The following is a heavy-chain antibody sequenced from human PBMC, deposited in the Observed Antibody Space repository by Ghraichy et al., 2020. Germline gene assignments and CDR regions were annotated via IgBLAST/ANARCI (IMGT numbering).Heavy chain of an antibody. D-gene: IGHD5-12*01. CDR1: GFTFSSYA. Sequence: GESLNISSAASGFTFSSYAMSWVRQAPGKGLEWVSAISGSGGSTYYADSVKGRFTISRDNSKNTLYLQMNSLRAEDTAVYYCARVLGLPTRYYFDYWGQGTLVTVSS. V-gene: IGHV3-23*01. CDR2: ISGSGGST. J-gene: IGHJ4*02. CDR3: ARVLGLPTRYYFDY.